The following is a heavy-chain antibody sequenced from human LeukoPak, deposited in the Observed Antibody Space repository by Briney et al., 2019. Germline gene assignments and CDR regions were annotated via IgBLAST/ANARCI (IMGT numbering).Heavy chain of an antibody. CDR3: ARGSDDYKLGNY. J-gene: IGHJ4*02. CDR2: IYSSEFT. Sequence: SETLSLICTVSGASFDNSYCWTWVRQPPGKRPEWIGTIYSSEFTYYSPSLRSRVTISADTSKNLFSLRLTSVTAADTAVYYCARGSDDYKLGNYWGQGILVTVSS. V-gene: IGHV4-39*01. D-gene: IGHD4/OR15-4a*01. CDR1: GASFDNSYC.